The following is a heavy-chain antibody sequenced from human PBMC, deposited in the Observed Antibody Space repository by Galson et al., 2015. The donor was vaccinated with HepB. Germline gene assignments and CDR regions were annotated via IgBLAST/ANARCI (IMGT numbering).Heavy chain of an antibody. CDR2: IDWDDDK. Sequence: PALVKPTQTLTLTCTFSGFSLSTSGMCVSWIRQPPGKALEWLALIDWDDDKYYSTSLKTRLTISKDTSKNQVVLTMTNMDPVDTATYYCARILAGVRGVIIPPPDIDVWGQGTTVTVSS. CDR3: ARILAGVRGVIIPPPDIDV. V-gene: IGHV2-70*01. D-gene: IGHD3-10*01. CDR1: GFSLSTSGMC. J-gene: IGHJ6*02.